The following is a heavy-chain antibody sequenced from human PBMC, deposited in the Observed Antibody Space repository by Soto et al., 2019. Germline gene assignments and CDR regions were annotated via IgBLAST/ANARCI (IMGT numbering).Heavy chain of an antibody. Sequence: QVQLVQSGAEVKKPGASVKVSCKASGYTFTSYGISWVRPAPGQRLEWMGWISTYNGNTKYAQKLQGRVAMTTDTSTSTAYMELRSLRSDDTAVFYCAREMVRGVGSDYWGQGTLVTVSS. CDR1: GYTFTSYG. D-gene: IGHD3-10*01. V-gene: IGHV1-18*01. CDR3: AREMVRGVGSDY. J-gene: IGHJ4*02. CDR2: ISTYNGNT.